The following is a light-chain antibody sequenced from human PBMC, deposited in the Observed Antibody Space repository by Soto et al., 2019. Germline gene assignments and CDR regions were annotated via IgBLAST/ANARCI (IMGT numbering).Light chain of an antibody. CDR1: SSDVGGYNY. Sequence: QSALTQPASVSGSPGQSITISCTGTSSDVGGYNYVSWYQQHPGKAPKFLIYDVSNRPSGVSNRFSGSKSGNTASLTISGLQAEDEADYYCRSRSSSTTLYVFGTGTKLTVL. J-gene: IGLJ1*01. V-gene: IGLV2-14*03. CDR2: DVS. CDR3: RSRSSSTTLYV.